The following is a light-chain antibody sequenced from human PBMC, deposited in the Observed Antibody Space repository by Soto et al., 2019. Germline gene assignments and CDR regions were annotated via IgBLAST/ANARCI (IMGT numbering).Light chain of an antibody. CDR2: GAS. V-gene: IGKV3-20*01. CDR3: QQYDSSPQDT. Sequence: EIVLTQSPGTLSLSPGERATLSYRASQSVSSSYLAWYQQKPGQAPRLLIYGASSRATGIPDRFSGSGSGTDFTLTISRLEPEDFAVYYCQQYDSSPQDTFGQGTKLEIK. J-gene: IGKJ2*01. CDR1: QSVSSSY.